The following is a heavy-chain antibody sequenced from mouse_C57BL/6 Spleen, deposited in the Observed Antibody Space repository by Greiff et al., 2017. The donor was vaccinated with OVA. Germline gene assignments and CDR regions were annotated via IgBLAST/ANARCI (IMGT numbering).Heavy chain of an antibody. D-gene: IGHD2-12*01. Sequence: VKLMESGAELARPGASVKMSCKASGYTFTSYTMHWVKQRPGQGLEWIGYINPSSGYTKYNQKFKDKATLTADKSSSTAYMQLSSLTSEDSAVYYCARSLYDGYFDVWGTGTTVTVSS. V-gene: IGHV1-4*01. CDR2: INPSSGYT. CDR1: GYTFTSYT. CDR3: ARSLYDGYFDV. J-gene: IGHJ1*03.